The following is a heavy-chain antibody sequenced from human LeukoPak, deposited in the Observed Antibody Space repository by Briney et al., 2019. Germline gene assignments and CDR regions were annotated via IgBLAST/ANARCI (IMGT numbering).Heavy chain of an antibody. D-gene: IGHD6-19*01. CDR2: IYYSGST. V-gene: IGHV4-59*01. Sequence: PSETLSLTCTVSGGSISSYYWSWIRQPPGKGLEWIGYIYYSGSTNYNPSLKSRVTISVDTSKNQFSLKLSSVTAADTAVYYCARAGWAVAPGGFDYWGQGTLVTVSS. J-gene: IGHJ4*02. CDR3: ARAGWAVAPGGFDY. CDR1: GGSISSYY.